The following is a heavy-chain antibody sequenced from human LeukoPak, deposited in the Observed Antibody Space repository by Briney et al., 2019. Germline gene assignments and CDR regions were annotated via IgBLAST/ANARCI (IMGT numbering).Heavy chain of an antibody. V-gene: IGHV4-34*01. CDR2: INHSGST. CDR3: ARDKIATYEGADY. Sequence: SETLSLTCAVYGGSFSGYYWSWIRQPPGKGLEWIEEINHSGSTNYNPSLKSRVTISVDTSKNQFSLKLSSVTAADTAVYYCARDKIATYEGADYWGQGTLVTVSS. CDR1: GGSFSGYY. J-gene: IGHJ4*02. D-gene: IGHD5-12*01.